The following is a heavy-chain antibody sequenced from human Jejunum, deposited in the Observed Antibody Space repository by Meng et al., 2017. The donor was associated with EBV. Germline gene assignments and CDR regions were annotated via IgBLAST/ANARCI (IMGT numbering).Heavy chain of an antibody. V-gene: IGHV3-53*01. Sequence: VQVLEAGGGLIHPGGSLILSCAASGFIVSGHYMSWVRQAPGKGLEWVSVIYTDGSTYYADSVKGRFTISRDNSKNTLFIQMNNLRVDDTAVYYCVRGPWNNWGQGTLVTVSS. CDR1: GFIVSGHY. D-gene: IGHD1/OR15-1a*01. CDR3: VRGPWNN. CDR2: IYTDGST. J-gene: IGHJ4*02.